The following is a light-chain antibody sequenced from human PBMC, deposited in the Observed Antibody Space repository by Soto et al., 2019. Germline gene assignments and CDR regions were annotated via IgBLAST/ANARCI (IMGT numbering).Light chain of an antibody. V-gene: IGLV3-21*02. CDR1: KIGTKS. CDR2: DNT. Sequence: SYELTQPPSVSVAPGQTASITCGGDKIGTKSVLWYQQKPGRAPVLVVYDNTDRPSGIPERISGSNSGNTATLTISGVEAGDEADYYCHVWDFSSGLYVVFGGGTQLTVL. J-gene: IGLJ2*01. CDR3: HVWDFSSGLYVV.